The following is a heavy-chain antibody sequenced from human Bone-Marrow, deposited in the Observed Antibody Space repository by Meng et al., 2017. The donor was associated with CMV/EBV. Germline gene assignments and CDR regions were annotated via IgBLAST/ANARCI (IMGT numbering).Heavy chain of an antibody. J-gene: IGHJ6*02. D-gene: IGHD2-2*02. CDR3: ARVPTLYCSSTSCYTWSEPDYYGMDV. CDR2: INHSGST. Sequence: SETLSLTCAVYGGSFSGYYWSWIRQPPGKGLEWIGEINHSGSTNYNPSLKSRVTISVDTSKNQFSLKLSSVTAADTAVYYCARVPTLYCSSTSCYTWSEPDYYGMDVWGQGTTVTVSS. CDR1: GGSFSGYY. V-gene: IGHV4-34*01.